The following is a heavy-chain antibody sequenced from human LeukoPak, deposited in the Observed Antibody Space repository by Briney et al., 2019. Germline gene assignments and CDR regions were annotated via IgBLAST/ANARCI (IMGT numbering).Heavy chain of an antibody. D-gene: IGHD5-24*01. Sequence: GRSLRLSCAASGFTFSRHGMHWVRQAPGKGLEWVAVIWYDGSNRYYADSVKGRFTISRDNSKNTLYLQENSLRAEDTAVYYCARDMATDYFDYWGQGTLVTVSS. V-gene: IGHV3-33*01. CDR3: ARDMATDYFDY. J-gene: IGHJ4*02. CDR2: IWYDGSNR. CDR1: GFTFSRHG.